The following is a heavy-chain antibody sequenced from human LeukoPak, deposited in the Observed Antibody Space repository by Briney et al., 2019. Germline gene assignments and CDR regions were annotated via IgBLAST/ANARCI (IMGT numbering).Heavy chain of an antibody. V-gene: IGHV1-58*02. Sequence: GASVKVSCKASGFTFTSSAMQWVRQARGQRLEWIGWIVVGSGNTNYAQKFQERVTITRDMSASTAYMELSSLRSEDTAVYYCAADPGGATTFDYWGQGNLVTVSS. CDR2: IVVGSGNT. J-gene: IGHJ4*02. D-gene: IGHD1-26*01. CDR3: AADPGGATTFDY. CDR1: GFTFTSSA.